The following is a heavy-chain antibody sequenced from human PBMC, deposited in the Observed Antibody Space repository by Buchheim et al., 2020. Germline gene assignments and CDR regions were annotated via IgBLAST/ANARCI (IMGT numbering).Heavy chain of an antibody. J-gene: IGHJ4*02. CDR3: ARVLNRGEDLLHYYGSGSYYPHYFDY. CDR1: GGSISSGGYY. Sequence: QVQLQESGPGLVKPSQTLSLTCTVSGGSISSGGYYWSWIRQHPGKGLEWIGYIYYSGSTYYNPSLKSRVTISVDTSKNQFSLKLSSVTAADTAVYYCARVLNRGEDLLHYYGSGSYYPHYFDYWGQGTL. CDR2: IYYSGST. D-gene: IGHD3-10*01. V-gene: IGHV4-31*03.